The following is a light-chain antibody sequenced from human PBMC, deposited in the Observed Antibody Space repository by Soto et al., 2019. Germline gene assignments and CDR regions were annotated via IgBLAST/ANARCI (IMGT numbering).Light chain of an antibody. Sequence: QSALTQPPSVSVSPGQSVTISCTGTSSDVGGYDYVSWYQQHPGKAPKLMIYEVTIRPSGVSDRFSGSKSGNTASLTVSGLQAEDEADYYCSSYTGGNPSYVFGTGTKVTVL. CDR1: SSDVGGYDY. J-gene: IGLJ1*01. V-gene: IGLV2-8*01. CDR2: EVT. CDR3: SSYTGGNPSYV.